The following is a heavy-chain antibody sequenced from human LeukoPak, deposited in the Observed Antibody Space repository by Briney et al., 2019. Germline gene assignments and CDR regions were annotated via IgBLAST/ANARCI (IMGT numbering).Heavy chain of an antibody. J-gene: IGHJ4*02. Sequence: SETLSLTCTVSGGSVSSSFYSWGWIRQPPGKGLEWIGSMYFSGSTHYNPSLMSPVTISVDTSKNQFSLKLTSVTAADTAVYYCANAASYSVDYWGQGTLVTVSS. CDR3: ANAASYSVDY. CDR1: GGSVSSSFYS. V-gene: IGHV4-39*01. CDR2: MYFSGST. D-gene: IGHD1-26*01.